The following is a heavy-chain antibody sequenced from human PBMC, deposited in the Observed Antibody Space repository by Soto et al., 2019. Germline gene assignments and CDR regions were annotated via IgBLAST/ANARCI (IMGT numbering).Heavy chain of an antibody. CDR3: AREQQVRGFDP. J-gene: IGHJ5*02. D-gene: IGHD6-13*01. CDR1: GYTFTSYD. Sequence: QVQLVQSGAEVKKPGASVKVSCKASGYTFTSYDVNWVRQATGQGLEWMGWMNPNSGNTGYAQKFQGRVTMTRNTSISTAYMELSSLRSANPAVYYSAREQQVRGFDPWGQGTLVTVSS. CDR2: MNPNSGNT. V-gene: IGHV1-8*01.